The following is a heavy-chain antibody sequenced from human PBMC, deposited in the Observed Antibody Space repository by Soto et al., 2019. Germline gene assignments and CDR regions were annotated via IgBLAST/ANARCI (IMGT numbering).Heavy chain of an antibody. V-gene: IGHV3-66*01. J-gene: IGHJ6*03. D-gene: IGHD6-6*01. CDR1: GFTVSSNY. CDR3: ARDPVAAGPLYYYYYYMDV. CDR2: IYSGGST. Sequence: EVQLVESGGGLVQPGGSLRLSCAASGFTVSSNYMSWVRQAPGKGLEWVSVIYSGGSTYYADSVKGRFTISRDNSKNTLYLQMNSLRAEDTAVYYCARDPVAAGPLYYYYYYMDVWGKGTTVTVSS.